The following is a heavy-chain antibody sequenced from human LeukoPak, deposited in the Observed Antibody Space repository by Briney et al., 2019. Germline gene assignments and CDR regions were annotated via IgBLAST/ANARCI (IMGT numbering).Heavy chain of an antibody. D-gene: IGHD3-22*01. CDR2: INPSGGST. CDR1: GYTLTELS. Sequence: ASVKVSCKVSGYTLTELSMHWVRQAPGQGLEWMGIINPSGGSTSYAQKFQGRVTMTRDTSTSTVYMELSSLRSEDTAVYYCARDTAMIVGIEWFDPWGQGTLVTVSS. V-gene: IGHV1-46*01. J-gene: IGHJ5*02. CDR3: ARDTAMIVGIEWFDP.